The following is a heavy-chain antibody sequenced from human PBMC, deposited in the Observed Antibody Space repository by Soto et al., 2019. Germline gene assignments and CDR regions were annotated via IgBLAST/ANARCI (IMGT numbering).Heavy chain of an antibody. J-gene: IGHJ5*02. V-gene: IGHV3-7*05. Sequence: EAQLVESGGDLVQPGGSLRLSCAASGFMFSDSWMNWVRQAPGKGLEWVANIKPDGSETAYVDSVKGRFTTSRDNAKKFLYPQMNSLRVDDTAVYYCASGIDPGGQGTLVTVSS. CDR3: ASGIDP. CDR1: GFMFSDSW. CDR2: IKPDGSET.